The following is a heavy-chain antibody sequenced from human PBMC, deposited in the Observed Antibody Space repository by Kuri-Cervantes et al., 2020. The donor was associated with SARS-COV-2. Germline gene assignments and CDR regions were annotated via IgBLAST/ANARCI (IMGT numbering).Heavy chain of an antibody. V-gene: IGHV3-23*01. CDR1: GFTVSSNE. CDR3: ASARFLEWLSLGVMDV. D-gene: IGHD3-3*01. Sequence: GGSLRLSCAASGFTVSSNEMSWVRQAPGKGLEWVSAISGSGGSTYYADSVKGRFTISRDNSKNTLYLQMNSLRAEDTAVYYCASARFLEWLSLGVMDVWGKGTTVTVSS. J-gene: IGHJ6*03. CDR2: ISGSGGST.